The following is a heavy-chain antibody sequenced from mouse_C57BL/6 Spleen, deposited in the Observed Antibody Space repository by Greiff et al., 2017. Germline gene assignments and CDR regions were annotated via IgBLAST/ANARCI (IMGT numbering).Heavy chain of an antibody. CDR1: GFTFSSYA. CDR2: ISDGGSYT. CDR3: ARRPLPPYYFDY. V-gene: IGHV5-4*03. Sequence: DVMLVESGGGLVKPGGSLKLSCAASGFTFSSYAMSWVRQTPEKRLEWVATISDGGSYTYYPDNVKGRFTISRDNAKNNLYLQMSHLKSEDTAMYYCARRPLPPYYFDYWGQGTTLTVSS. J-gene: IGHJ2*01.